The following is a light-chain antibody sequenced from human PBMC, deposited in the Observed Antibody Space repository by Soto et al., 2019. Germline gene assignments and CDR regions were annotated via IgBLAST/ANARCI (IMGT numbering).Light chain of an antibody. CDR2: YNN. CDR1: NSNIASNT. Sequence: QSVLTQPPSASETPGQTVSISCSGSNSNIASNTVNRYQHLPGTAPKLLIYYNNQRPSGVPDRFSGSKSGTSASLAISGLQYEDESDYYCAAWDDTIKRYVFGTGTKVTVL. J-gene: IGLJ1*01. V-gene: IGLV1-44*01. CDR3: AAWDDTIKRYV.